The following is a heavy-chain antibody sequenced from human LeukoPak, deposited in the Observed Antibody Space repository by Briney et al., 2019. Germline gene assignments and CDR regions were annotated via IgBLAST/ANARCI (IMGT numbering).Heavy chain of an antibody. J-gene: IGHJ6*03. V-gene: IGHV4-39*01. CDR3: ARQRSRQYDYGDYNYYYYMDV. CDR2: IYYSGST. D-gene: IGHD4-17*01. Sequence: SETLSLTCTVSGGSISSSSYYWGWIRQPPGKGLEWIGSIYYSGSTYYNPSLKSRVTISVDTSKNQFSLKLSSVTAADTVVYYCARQRSRQYDYGDYNYYYYMDVWGKGTTVTVSS. CDR1: GGSISSSSYY.